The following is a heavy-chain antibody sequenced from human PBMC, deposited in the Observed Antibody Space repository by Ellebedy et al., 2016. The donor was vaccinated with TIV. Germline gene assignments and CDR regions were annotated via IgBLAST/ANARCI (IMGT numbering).Heavy chain of an antibody. J-gene: IGHJ4*02. V-gene: IGHV3-7*03. CDR2: IKGDATEI. CDR3: ARVSYDSGPGF. CDR1: GFTFSTYW. D-gene: IGHD3-16*01. Sequence: PGGSLRLSCAASGFTFSTYWMSWVRQAPGKELEWVASIKGDATEIYYLDSVRGRFTISRDNAKSSLYLQMNRLRVEDTAVYYCARVSYDSGPGFWGQGTLVTVSS.